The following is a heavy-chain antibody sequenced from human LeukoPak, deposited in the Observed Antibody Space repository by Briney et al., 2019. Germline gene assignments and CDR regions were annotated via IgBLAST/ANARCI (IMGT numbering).Heavy chain of an antibody. CDR2: IDYSGST. D-gene: IGHD3-10*01. V-gene: IGHV4-39*01. Sequence: SETLSLTCTVSGGSISRSSNYWGWIRQPPGMGLEWIGSIDYSGSTYYNPSLKSRVTISVDTSKNQFSLKLSSVTAAEMAVYYLARTVVIRGDILPWFDPWGQGTLVTVSS. CDR1: GGSISRSSNY. J-gene: IGHJ5*02. CDR3: ARTVVIRGDILPWFDP.